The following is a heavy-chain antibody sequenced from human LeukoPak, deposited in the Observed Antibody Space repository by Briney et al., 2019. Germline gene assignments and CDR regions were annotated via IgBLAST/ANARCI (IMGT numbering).Heavy chain of an antibody. CDR3: ARADIVVVEGYFDY. V-gene: IGHV4-4*09. Sequence: TSETLSVTCTVSGGSISSYYWSWIRQPPGKGLEWIGYIYTSGSTNYNPSLKSRVTISVDTSKNQFSLKLSSVTAADTAVYCCARADIVVVEGYFDYWGQGTLVTVSS. CDR1: GGSISSYY. D-gene: IGHD2-2*01. J-gene: IGHJ4*02. CDR2: IYTSGST.